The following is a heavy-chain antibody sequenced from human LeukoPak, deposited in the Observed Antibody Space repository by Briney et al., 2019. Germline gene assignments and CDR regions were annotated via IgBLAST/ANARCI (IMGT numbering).Heavy chain of an antibody. D-gene: IGHD5-24*01. CDR1: GGSISSGSYY. Sequence: SETLSLTCTVSGGSISSGSYYWSWIRQPAGKGLEWIGRIYTSGSTNYNPSLKSRVTISVDTSKNQFSLKLSFVTAADTAVYYCARGGDGYSKGKAFDYWGQGTLVTVSS. CDR3: ARGGDGYSKGKAFDY. J-gene: IGHJ4*02. CDR2: IYTSGST. V-gene: IGHV4-61*02.